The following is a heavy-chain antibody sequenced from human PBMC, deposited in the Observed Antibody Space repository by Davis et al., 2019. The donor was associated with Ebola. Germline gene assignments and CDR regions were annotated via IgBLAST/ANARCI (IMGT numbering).Heavy chain of an antibody. CDR3: ARRLTITYTMDV. CDR2: IWNDGSHQ. D-gene: IGHD4/OR15-4a*01. V-gene: IGHV3-33*01. Sequence: GGSLRLSCVASGFTFSSYDIHWVRQAPGKGLEWVAVIWNDGSHQYYGDSVKGRFTVSRDNSKNTPFLQMNSLRVDDTAVYYCARRLTITYTMDVWGQGATVTVSS. CDR1: GFTFSSYD. J-gene: IGHJ6*02.